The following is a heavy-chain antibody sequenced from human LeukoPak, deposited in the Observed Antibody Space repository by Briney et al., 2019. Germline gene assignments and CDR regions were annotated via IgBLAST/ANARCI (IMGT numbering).Heavy chain of an antibody. J-gene: IGHJ1*01. V-gene: IGHV3-7*01. CDR2: IKTDGSEK. Sequence: GGSLRLSCVASGFTFSIYWMSWVRQAPGKGLQWVANIKTDGSEKYYVDSVKGRFTISRDNAKNSLYLQMNSLRAEDTAVYYCATYSSLNRREFQYWGQGTLLTVSS. CDR3: ATYSSLNRREFQY. D-gene: IGHD3-22*01. CDR1: GFTFSIYW.